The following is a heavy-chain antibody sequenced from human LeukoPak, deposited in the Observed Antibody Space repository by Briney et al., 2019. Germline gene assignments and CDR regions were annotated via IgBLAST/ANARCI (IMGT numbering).Heavy chain of an antibody. CDR2: IYHSGST. CDR1: GYSISSGYY. CDR3: ARGYCSSTSCYIPYNWFDP. D-gene: IGHD2-2*02. V-gene: IGHV4-38-2*01. Sequence: KPSETLSLTCAVSGYSISSGYYWGRIRQPPGKGLEWVASIYHSGSTYFNPSLKSRVTISIDTSKNQFSLKLSSVTAADTAMYYCARGYCSSTSCYIPYNWFDPWGHGTLVTVSS. J-gene: IGHJ5*02.